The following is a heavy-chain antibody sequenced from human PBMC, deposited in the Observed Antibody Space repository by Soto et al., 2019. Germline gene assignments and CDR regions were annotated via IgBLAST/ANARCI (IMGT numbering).Heavy chain of an antibody. V-gene: IGHV3-23*01. Sequence: EVQLLESGGGLEQPGGSLRLSCEASGLTFSSHAMSWVRQAPGRGLEWVSTISDSGSTYYTDSVKGRFTISRDNSKNTLYLRVHSLRLEHTAVYYCAKVGAEEGNGTSTSSLYYFDYWAQATPVTVSP. CDR3: AKVGAEEGNGTSTSSLYYFDY. D-gene: IGHD2-2*01. CDR1: GLTFSSHA. J-gene: IGHJ4*02. CDR2: ISDSGST.